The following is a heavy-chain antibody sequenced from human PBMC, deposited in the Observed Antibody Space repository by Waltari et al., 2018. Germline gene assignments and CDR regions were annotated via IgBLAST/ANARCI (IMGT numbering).Heavy chain of an antibody. CDR2: IKQDGSEK. CDR3: ARPGLYSSSWEY. V-gene: IGHV3-7*01. D-gene: IGHD6-13*01. CDR1: GFTFSSSW. Sequence: EVQLVESGGGLVQPGGSLRLSCAASGFTFSSSWMSWVRQAPGKGLEWVANIKQDGSEKYYVDSVKGRFTISRDNAKNSLYLQMNSLRAEDTAVYYCARPGLYSSSWEYWGQGTLVTVSS. J-gene: IGHJ4*02.